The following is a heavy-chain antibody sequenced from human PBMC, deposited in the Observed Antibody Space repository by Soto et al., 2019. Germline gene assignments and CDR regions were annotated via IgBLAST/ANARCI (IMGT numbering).Heavy chain of an antibody. Sequence: ASVKVSCKASGGTFSSYTISWVRQAPGQGLEWMGRIIPILGIANYAQKFQGRVTITADKSTSTAYMELSSLRSEDTAVYYCARDLGRGSYYMDVWGKGTAVTVSS. CDR2: IIPILGIA. CDR1: GGTFSSYT. D-gene: IGHD3-16*01. CDR3: ARDLGRGSYYMDV. V-gene: IGHV1-69*04. J-gene: IGHJ6*03.